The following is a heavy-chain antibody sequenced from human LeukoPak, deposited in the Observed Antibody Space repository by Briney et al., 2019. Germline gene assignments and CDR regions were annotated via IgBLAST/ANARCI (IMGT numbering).Heavy chain of an antibody. CDR2: ISGGGGA. CDR3: AKSFAGAVAGSRGLDY. V-gene: IGHV3-23*01. Sequence: GGSLRLSCAASGFTFSSYAMSWIRHAPGKGLEWVSAISGGGGAYYADSVKGRITISRDNSKNTLYLQMNSLRAEDTAIYYCAKSFAGAVAGSRGLDYWGQGTLVTLSS. D-gene: IGHD6-19*01. J-gene: IGHJ4*02. CDR1: GFTFSSYA.